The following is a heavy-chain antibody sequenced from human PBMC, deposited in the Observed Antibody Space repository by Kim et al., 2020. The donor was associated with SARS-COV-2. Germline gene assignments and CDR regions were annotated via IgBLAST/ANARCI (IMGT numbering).Heavy chain of an antibody. CDR1: GGSFSGYY. J-gene: IGHJ5*02. CDR3: ARVTGRYSSIDP. D-gene: IGHD6-13*01. V-gene: IGHV4-34*01. CDR2: INHSGST. Sequence: SETLSLTCAVYGGSFSGYYWSWIRQPPGKGLEWIGEINHSGSTNYNPSLKSRVTISVDTSKNQFSLKLSSVTAADTAVYYCARVTGRYSSIDPWGQGTLVTVSS.